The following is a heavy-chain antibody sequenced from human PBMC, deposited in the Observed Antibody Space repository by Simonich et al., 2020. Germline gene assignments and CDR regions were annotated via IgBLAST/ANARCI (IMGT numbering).Heavy chain of an antibody. CDR2: SNPNSGGT. D-gene: IGHD2-21*01. V-gene: IGHV1-2*02. Sequence: QVQLVQSGAEVKKHGASVKVSCKAAGYTLPGYYMHWVRQDPGQGLEWMGWSNPNSGGTNYEQKDQGRVTMTRDTSISTAYMELSRLRSDDTAVYYCARNGLVGILKAFDIWGQGTMVTVSS. CDR3: ARNGLVGILKAFDI. J-gene: IGHJ3*02. CDR1: GYTLPGYY.